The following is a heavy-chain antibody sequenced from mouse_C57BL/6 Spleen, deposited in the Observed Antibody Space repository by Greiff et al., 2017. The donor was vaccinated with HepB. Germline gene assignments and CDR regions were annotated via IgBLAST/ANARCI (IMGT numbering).Heavy chain of an antibody. CDR3: ARGGVYYGNPSSFAY. J-gene: IGHJ3*01. CDR2: IDPSDSYT. CDR1: GYTFTSYW. V-gene: IGHV1-69*01. Sequence: VQLQQPGAELVMPGASVKLSCKASGYTFTSYWMHWVKQRPGQGLEWIGEIDPSDSYTNYNQKFKGKSTLTVDKSSSTAYMQLSSLTSEDSAVYYCARGGVYYGNPSSFAYWGQGTLVTVSA. D-gene: IGHD2-1*01.